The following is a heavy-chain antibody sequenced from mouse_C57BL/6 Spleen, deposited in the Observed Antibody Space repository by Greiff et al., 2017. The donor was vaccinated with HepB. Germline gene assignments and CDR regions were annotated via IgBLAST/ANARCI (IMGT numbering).Heavy chain of an antibody. V-gene: IGHV5-17*01. CDR2: ISSGSSTI. CDR3: AKRYYGSSYSYFDV. J-gene: IGHJ1*03. D-gene: IGHD1-1*01. CDR1: GFTFSDYG. Sequence: EVKLMESGGGLVKPGGSLKLSCAASGFTFSDYGMHWVRQAPEKGLEWVAYISSGSSTIYYADTVKGRFTISRDNAKNTLFLQMTSLRSEDTAMYYCAKRYYGSSYSYFDVWGTGTTVTVSS.